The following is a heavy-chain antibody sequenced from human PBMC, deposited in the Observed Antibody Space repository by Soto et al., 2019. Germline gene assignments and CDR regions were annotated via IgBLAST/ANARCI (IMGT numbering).Heavy chain of an antibody. Sequence: GASVKVSCKASGYTFTSYAISWVRQAPGQGLEWMGWISAYNGNTNYAQKLQGRVTMTTDTSTSTAYMELRSLRSDDTAVYYCARVGYCSGGSCYEYYYYGMDVRGQGTTVTVSS. D-gene: IGHD2-15*01. V-gene: IGHV1-18*01. CDR1: GYTFTSYA. J-gene: IGHJ6*02. CDR2: ISAYNGNT. CDR3: ARVGYCSGGSCYEYYYYGMDV.